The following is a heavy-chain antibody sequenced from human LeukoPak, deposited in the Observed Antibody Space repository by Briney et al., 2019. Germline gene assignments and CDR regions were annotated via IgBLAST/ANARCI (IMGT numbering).Heavy chain of an antibody. D-gene: IGHD3-9*01. CDR3: ARGGHFDWLLSWFDP. CDR2: IYSGGRT. CDR1: GFTVSSNY. V-gene: IGHV3-66*01. J-gene: IGHJ5*02. Sequence: GGSLTLSCAASGFTVSSNYMSWVRQASGKGLQWVSVIYSGGRTYYTDSVKGRFTISRDNSKNTLYLQMNSLRAEDTAVYYCARGGHFDWLLSWFDPWGQGTLVTVPS.